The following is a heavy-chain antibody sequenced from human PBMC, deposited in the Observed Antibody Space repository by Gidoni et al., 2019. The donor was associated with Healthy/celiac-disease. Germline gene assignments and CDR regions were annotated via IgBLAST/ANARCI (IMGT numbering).Heavy chain of an antibody. D-gene: IGHD1-20*01. J-gene: IGHJ4*02. CDR3: ARGAVLTGTTGFDY. Sequence: QVQLQESGPGLVKPSQPLSLTCTVSGGSISSGGYYWSWIRQHPGKGLEWIGYIYYSGSTYYNPSLKSRVTISVDTSKNQFSLKLSSVTAADTAVYYCARGAVLTGTTGFDYWGQGTLVTVSS. CDR2: IYYSGST. CDR1: GGSISSGGYY. V-gene: IGHV4-31*03.